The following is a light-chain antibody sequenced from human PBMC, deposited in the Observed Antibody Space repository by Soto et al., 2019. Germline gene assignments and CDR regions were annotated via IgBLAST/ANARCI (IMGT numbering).Light chain of an antibody. CDR3: QLSGISPN. CDR1: QSRGSNF. CDR2: ASS. Sequence: EIVFTKSAATLSVTPGERATLSCKTSQSRGSNFLAWYQHKPGQAPRLLIYASSNRATGIPDRFSGSASGTDFTLTIYRLEPEDFAVYYCQLSGISPNFGQGTRLEIK. V-gene: IGKV3-20*01. J-gene: IGKJ5*01.